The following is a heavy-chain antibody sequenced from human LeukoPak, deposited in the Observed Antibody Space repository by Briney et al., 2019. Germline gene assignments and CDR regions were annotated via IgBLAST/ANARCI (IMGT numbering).Heavy chain of an antibody. CDR1: GGSITSYY. CDR3: ATVGGAFDI. CDR2: IYYSGST. D-gene: IGHD3-16*01. V-gene: IGHV4-59*01. J-gene: IGHJ3*02. Sequence: PSETLSLTCTVSGGSITSYYWTWIRQPPGKGLEWIGYIYYSGSTNYNPSLKSRVTISVDTSKNQFSLKLSSVTAADTAVYYCATVGGAFDIWGQGTMVTVSS.